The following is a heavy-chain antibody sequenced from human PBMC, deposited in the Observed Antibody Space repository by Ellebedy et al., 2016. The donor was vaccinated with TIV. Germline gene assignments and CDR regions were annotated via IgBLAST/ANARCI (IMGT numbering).Heavy chain of an antibody. CDR3: VKAWGD. CDR1: GFTFTTYA. CDR2: ITGDGGST. J-gene: IGHJ4*02. D-gene: IGHD3-16*01. V-gene: IGHV3-64D*06. Sequence: PGGSLRLSCSASGFTFTTYAMHWVRQAPGKGLEYVSAITGDGGSTYYADSVKGRFTISRDKSKHTLYLQMSSLRVEDTAMYYCVKAWGDWGQGTLVTVSS.